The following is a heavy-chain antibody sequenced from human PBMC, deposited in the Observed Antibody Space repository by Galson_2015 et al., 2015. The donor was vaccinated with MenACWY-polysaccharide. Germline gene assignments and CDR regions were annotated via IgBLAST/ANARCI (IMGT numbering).Heavy chain of an antibody. J-gene: IGHJ4*02. Sequence: SEPLSLTCAVYNGSLSGYYWSWIRQPPGRGLEWIGEINHSGTTNYNPSLTSRVTISVDTSKNQLSLNLSSVTAADTAVYYCARGRSAWYFDWLSQTPGGDYCDRWGQGTLVTVSS. V-gene: IGHV4-34*01. D-gene: IGHD3-9*01. CDR2: INHSGTT. CDR3: ARGRSAWYFDWLSQTPGGDYCDR. CDR1: NGSLSGYY.